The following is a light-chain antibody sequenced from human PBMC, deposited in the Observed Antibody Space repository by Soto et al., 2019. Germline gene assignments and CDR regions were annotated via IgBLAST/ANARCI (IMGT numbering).Light chain of an antibody. CDR2: AAS. CDR3: QQHNNYPIT. J-gene: IGKJ5*01. V-gene: IGKV1-9*01. Sequence: DIQLTQSPSFLSASVGDRVTITCRASQGISSYLAWYQQQPVKAPTLLIYAASTLQSGVPSRFSGSGSGTEFTLTISSLQPEDFATYYCQQHNNYPITFGQGTRLEI. CDR1: QGISSY.